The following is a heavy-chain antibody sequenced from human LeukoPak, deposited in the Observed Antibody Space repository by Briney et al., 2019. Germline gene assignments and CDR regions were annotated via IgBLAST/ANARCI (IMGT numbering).Heavy chain of an antibody. J-gene: IGHJ5*02. V-gene: IGHV3-7*01. CDR3: ARLGLEVGGPNWFDP. CDR2: IKRDGSQK. D-gene: IGHD1-1*01. CDR1: GFSFSSNW. Sequence: GGSLRLSCAAPGFSFSSNWMGWVRQAPGKGLEWVAHIKRDGSQKYYLDSVKGRFTISRDNAKNSLYLQMNSLRAEDTAVYYCARLGLEVGGPNWFDPWGQGTLVTVSS.